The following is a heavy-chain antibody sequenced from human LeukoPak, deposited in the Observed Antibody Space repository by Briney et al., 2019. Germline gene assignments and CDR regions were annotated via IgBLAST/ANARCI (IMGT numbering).Heavy chain of an antibody. CDR1: GFTFSYDA. J-gene: IGHJ4*02. Sequence: PGGSLRLPCAASGFTFSYDAMAWVRQAPGKGLEWVSTISSTGGSTYYADSVKGRFTISRDNSKNTLLLQLHSLRAEDTAIYYCAREASGTNHFGGQGTRVSVSS. D-gene: IGHD1-26*01. CDR3: AREASGTNHF. V-gene: IGHV3-23*01. CDR2: ISSTGGST.